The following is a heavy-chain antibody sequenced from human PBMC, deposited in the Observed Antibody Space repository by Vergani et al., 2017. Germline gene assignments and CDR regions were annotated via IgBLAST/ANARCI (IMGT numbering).Heavy chain of an antibody. D-gene: IGHD3-22*01. J-gene: IGHJ4*02. V-gene: IGHV4-39*01. CDR2: IYYSGST. CDR3: ARPFYYYDSSGYYYGYFDY. CDR1: GGSISSSSYY. Sequence: QLQLQESGPGLVKPSETLSLTCTVSGGSISSSSYYWGWIRQPPGKGLEWIGSIYYSGSTYYNPSLKSRVTISVDTSKNQFSLKLSSVTAADTAVYYCARPFYYYDSSGYYYGYFDYWGQGTLVTVSS.